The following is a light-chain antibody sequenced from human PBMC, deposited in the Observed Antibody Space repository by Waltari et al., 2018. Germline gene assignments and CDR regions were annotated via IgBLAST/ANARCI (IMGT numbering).Light chain of an antibody. CDR2: RAS. Sequence: EIVMSQPPATLSVSPGQGATLSCRASQNIKSDLAWYQQKPAQAPRLLIYRASTRATGIPARFSGSGSGTEFTLTISGLHSEDFAVYYCQQYNYQGTFGQGTKLEIK. CDR3: QQYNYQGT. V-gene: IGKV3-15*01. CDR1: QNIKSD. J-gene: IGKJ2*01.